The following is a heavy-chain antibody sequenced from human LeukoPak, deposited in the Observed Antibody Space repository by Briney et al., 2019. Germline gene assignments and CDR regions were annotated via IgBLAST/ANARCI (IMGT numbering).Heavy chain of an antibody. CDR1: GGSFSGYY. CDR3: AREKRGDYSFGI. Sequence: SETLSLTCAVYGGSFSGYYWSWIRQPPGKGLEWIGYIYYSGSTNYNPSLKSRVTISVDTSRNQFSLKLSSVTAADTAVYYCAREKRGDYSFGIWGQGTMVTVSS. D-gene: IGHD4-11*01. CDR2: IYYSGST. J-gene: IGHJ3*02. V-gene: IGHV4-59*01.